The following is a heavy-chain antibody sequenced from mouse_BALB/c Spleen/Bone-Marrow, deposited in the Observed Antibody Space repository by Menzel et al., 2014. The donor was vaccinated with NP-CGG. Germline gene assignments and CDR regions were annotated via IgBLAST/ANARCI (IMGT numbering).Heavy chain of an antibody. CDR1: GYTFTDYT. J-gene: IGHJ2*01. CDR2: VNPNIGGT. Sequence: VQLQQSGPELVKPGASVEISCKTSGYTFTDYTLHWVRQSHGKSLEWIGGVNPNIGGTSYNQKVKGLASLTVNKSSTTAYMELRSLTSEDSAVYYCARGRWYYWGQGTTLTVSS. V-gene: IGHV1-22*01. D-gene: IGHD2-3*01. CDR3: ARGRWYY.